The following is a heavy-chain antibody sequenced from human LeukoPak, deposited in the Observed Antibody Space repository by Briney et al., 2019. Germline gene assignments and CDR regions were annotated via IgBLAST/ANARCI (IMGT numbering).Heavy chain of an antibody. J-gene: IGHJ4*02. D-gene: IGHD1-26*01. CDR1: GGSVSSGSYY. Sequence: PSETLSLTCTVSGGSVSSGSYYWSWFRQPPGKGLEWIGYIYYSGSTNYNPSLKSRVTISVDTSKNQFSLKLSSVTAADTAVYYCARAAYSGSYHSDYWGQGTLVTVSS. CDR3: ARAAYSGSYHSDY. V-gene: IGHV4-61*01. CDR2: IYYSGST.